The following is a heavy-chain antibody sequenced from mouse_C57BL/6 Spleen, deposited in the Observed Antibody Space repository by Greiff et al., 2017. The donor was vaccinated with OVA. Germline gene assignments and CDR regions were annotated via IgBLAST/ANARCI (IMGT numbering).Heavy chain of an antibody. V-gene: IGHV5-16*01. J-gene: IGHJ4*01. CDR3: ARGGTGYYAMDY. CDR2: INYDGSST. Sequence: EVNLVESEGGLVQPGSSMKLSCTASGFTFSDYYMAWVRQVPEKGLEWVANINYDGSSTYYLDSLKSRFIISRDNAKNILYLQMSSLKSEDTATYYCARGGTGYYAMDYWGQGTSVTVSS. CDR1: GFTFSDYY. D-gene: IGHD4-1*01.